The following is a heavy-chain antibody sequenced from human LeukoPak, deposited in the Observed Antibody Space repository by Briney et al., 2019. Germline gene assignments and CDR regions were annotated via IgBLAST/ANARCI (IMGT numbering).Heavy chain of an antibody. V-gene: IGHV3-23*01. CDR1: GFTFTTYV. J-gene: IGHJ4*02. CDR3: AKTSGNLDY. CDR2: ISPNGDTT. Sequence: GGSLRLSCAASGFTFTTYVMTWVRQAPGKGLEWVSVISPNGDTTYYADSVKGRFTISRDNSKNTLYLQMNSLRAEDTAVYYCAKTSGNLDYWGQGTLVTVSS. D-gene: IGHD2-15*01.